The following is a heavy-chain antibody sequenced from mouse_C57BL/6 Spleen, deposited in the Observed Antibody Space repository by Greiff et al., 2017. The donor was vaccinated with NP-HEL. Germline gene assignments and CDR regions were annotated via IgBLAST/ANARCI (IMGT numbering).Heavy chain of an antibody. Sequence: EVKLMESGEGLVKPGGSLKLSCAASGFTFSSYAMSWVRQTPEKRLEWVAYISRGGDYIYYADTVKGRFTFSIDNTRNTLYLQMSSLKSEDTAMYYCTRDEYGNYSWYFDVWGTGTTVTVSS. D-gene: IGHD2-10*02. CDR3: TRDEYGNYSWYFDV. V-gene: IGHV5-9-1*02. CDR1: GFTFSSYA. CDR2: ISRGGDYI. J-gene: IGHJ1*03.